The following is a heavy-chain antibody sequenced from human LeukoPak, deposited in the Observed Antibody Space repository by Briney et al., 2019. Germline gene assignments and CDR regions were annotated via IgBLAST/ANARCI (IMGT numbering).Heavy chain of an antibody. D-gene: IGHD1-26*01. CDR3: ARDLPIVGASRWDY. Sequence: GGSLRLSCAASGFTFSTYSMNWVRQAPGKGLEWVSYISSSSSTIYYADSVKGRFTISRDNAKNSLYLQMNSLRAEDTAVYYCARDLPIVGASRWDYWGQGTLVTVSS. J-gene: IGHJ4*02. CDR1: GFTFSTYS. V-gene: IGHV3-48*01. CDR2: ISSSSSTI.